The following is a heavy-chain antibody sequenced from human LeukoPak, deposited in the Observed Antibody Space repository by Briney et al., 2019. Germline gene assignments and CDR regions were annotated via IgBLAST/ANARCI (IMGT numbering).Heavy chain of an antibody. CDR3: ARVSDCSSTSCYADFDY. CDR1: GYTLTELS. V-gene: IGHV1-24*01. J-gene: IGHJ4*02. CDR2: FNPEDCET. D-gene: IGHD2-2*01. Sequence: ASVKVSCKVSGYTLTELSMHWVRQAPGKGLEWMGGFNPEDCETIYAQKFQGRVTITEDTSTDQAYMELSSLRSEDTEVYCCARVSDCSSTSCYADFDYWGQGTLDTVSS.